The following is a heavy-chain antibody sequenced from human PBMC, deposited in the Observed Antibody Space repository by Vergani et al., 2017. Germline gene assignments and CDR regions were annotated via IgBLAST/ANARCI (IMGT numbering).Heavy chain of an antibody. J-gene: IGHJ4*02. Sequence: EVQLVESGGGLVKPGGSLRLSCAASGFTFSSYSMNWVRQAPGKGLEWVSSISSSSSYIYYADSVKGRFTISRDKAKNSLYLQMNSLRAEDTAVYYCARDSPGWYYDYSGPLDYWGQGTLVTVAS. D-gene: IGHD3-3*01. CDR1: GFTFSSYS. CDR2: ISSSSSYI. CDR3: ARDSPGWYYDYSGPLDY. V-gene: IGHV3-21*01.